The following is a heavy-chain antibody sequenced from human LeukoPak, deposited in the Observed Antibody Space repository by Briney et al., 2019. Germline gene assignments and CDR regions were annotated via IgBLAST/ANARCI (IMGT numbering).Heavy chain of an antibody. CDR3: ARGVMYSRAPYYYYMDV. D-gene: IGHD6-13*01. CDR1: GYSISSGYY. J-gene: IGHJ6*03. CDR2: IYYSGST. V-gene: IGHV4-61*01. Sequence: KSSETLSLTCTVSGYSISSGYYWGWIRQPPGKGLEWIGYIYYSGSTNYNPSLKSRVTISVDTSKNQFSLKLSSVTAADTAVYYCARGVMYSRAPYYYYMDVWGKGTTVTVSS.